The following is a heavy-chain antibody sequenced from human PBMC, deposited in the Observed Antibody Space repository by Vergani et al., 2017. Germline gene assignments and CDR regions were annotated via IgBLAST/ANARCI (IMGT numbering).Heavy chain of an antibody. CDR1: GASISGGGYY. J-gene: IGHJ4*02. D-gene: IGHD1-26*01. Sequence: QVHLQESGPGLVKPSQTLSLTCTVSGASISGGGYYWSWIRQPAGKGLEWIGRIYSRGTEYNPSLKSRVAVSINTSKSQFSLKLTSVTAADAAMYYCVRELGASHGAYFDYWGQGALVSVSS. CDR3: VRELGASHGAYFDY. CDR2: IYSRGT. V-gene: IGHV4-61*02.